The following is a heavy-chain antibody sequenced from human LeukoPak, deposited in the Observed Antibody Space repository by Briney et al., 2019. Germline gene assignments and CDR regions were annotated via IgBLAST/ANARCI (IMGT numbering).Heavy chain of an antibody. CDR2: ISPYHGGI. CDR3: ARDRRYSSDWYFDY. CDR1: GYTFIHYY. J-gene: IGHJ4*02. V-gene: IGHV1-2*06. Sequence: ASVKLSCKASGYTFIHYYIDWVRQAPGQGLEGVGRISPYHGGINYAQKFQGRVTMTSDTSINTAYMELSRLTSDDTAVYYCARDRRYSSDWYFDYWGQGTLVTVSS. D-gene: IGHD6-19*01.